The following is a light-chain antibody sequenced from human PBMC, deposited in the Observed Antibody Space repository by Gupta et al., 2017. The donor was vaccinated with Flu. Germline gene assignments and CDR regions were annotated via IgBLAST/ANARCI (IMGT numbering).Light chain of an antibody. V-gene: IGKV1-39*01. CDR1: QTISTY. CDR3: QQSYSTPYT. J-gene: IGKJ2*01. CDR2: AAS. Sequence: GDRVTITCRASQTISTYLNWYQQKPGEAPNLLIYAASNLQSWVPSRFSGSGSGTDFTLTITSLQPEDFATYYCQQSYSTPYTFGQGTKLEIK.